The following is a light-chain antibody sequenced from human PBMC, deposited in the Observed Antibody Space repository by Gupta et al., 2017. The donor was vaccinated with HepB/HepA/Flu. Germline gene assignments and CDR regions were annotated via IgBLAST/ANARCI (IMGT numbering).Light chain of an antibody. CDR1: QSISSY. Sequence: IQMTQSPSSLSASVGDRVTITCRASQSISSYLNWYQQKPGKAPNLLIYATSSLQSGVPSRFSGSGSGRDFTLTITSLQPEDFATYYCLQSYNTPLSFGGGTNLQIK. CDR3: LQSYNTPLS. V-gene: IGKV1-39*01. J-gene: IGKJ4*01. CDR2: ATS.